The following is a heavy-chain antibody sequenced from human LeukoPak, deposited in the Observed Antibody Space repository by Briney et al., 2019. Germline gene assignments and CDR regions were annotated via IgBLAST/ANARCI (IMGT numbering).Heavy chain of an antibody. V-gene: IGHV3-23*01. CDR1: GFTFSSYS. D-gene: IGHD2-21*02. Sequence: GGSLRLPCAASGFTFSSYSMNWVRQAPGKGLEWVSAISGSGGSTAYADSVKGRFTISRDNSKSTLYLQMNSLRAEDTAVYYCAKDMGAPAYCGGDCYSRYFQHWGQGTLVTVSS. J-gene: IGHJ1*01. CDR2: ISGSGGST. CDR3: AKDMGAPAYCGGDCYSRYFQH.